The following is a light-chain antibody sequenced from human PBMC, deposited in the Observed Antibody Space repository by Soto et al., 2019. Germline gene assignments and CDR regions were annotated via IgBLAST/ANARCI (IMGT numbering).Light chain of an antibody. V-gene: IGLV1-40*01. CDR1: NSNIGAGFG. J-gene: IGLJ2*01. Sequence: QSVLTQPPSVSGAPGQRVTISCTGSNSNIGAGFGVHWYQQCPRKTPRLFIYSNANRPPGGPDRFSASKSGTSASLAITGVRAEDEDDYYCQSFDINVLALIFGVGTKLTVL. CDR3: QSFDINVLALI. CDR2: SNA.